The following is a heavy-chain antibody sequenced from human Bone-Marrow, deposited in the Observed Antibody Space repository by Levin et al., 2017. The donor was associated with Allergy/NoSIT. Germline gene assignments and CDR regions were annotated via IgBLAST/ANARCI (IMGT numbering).Heavy chain of an antibody. CDR2: ISGNGGDT. J-gene: IGHJ4*02. Sequence: GGSLRLSCAASGFTFSTSAKNWVRQAPGKGLEWVSFISGNGGDTYYTDSVKGRFTISRDNSKNTLYLQMHSLRAEDTATYFCAQDWVDRCFDYLPVSPRFESWGQGTLVTVSS. CDR3: AQDWVDRCFDYLPVSPRFES. D-gene: IGHD3-9*01. CDR1: GFTFSTSA. V-gene: IGHV3-23*01.